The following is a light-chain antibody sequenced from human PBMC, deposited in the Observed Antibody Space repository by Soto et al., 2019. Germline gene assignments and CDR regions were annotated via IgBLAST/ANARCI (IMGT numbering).Light chain of an antibody. Sequence: QSVLTQPPSASGSPGQSVAISCTGTSSDVGGYNYVSWYQQHPGKVPNLIIYDVSERPSGVPDRFSGSKSGNTASLSISGLQAEDEADYYCCSYAGSYTVLFGGGTQLTVL. J-gene: IGLJ2*01. CDR2: DVS. V-gene: IGLV2-11*01. CDR3: CSYAGSYTVL. CDR1: SSDVGGYNY.